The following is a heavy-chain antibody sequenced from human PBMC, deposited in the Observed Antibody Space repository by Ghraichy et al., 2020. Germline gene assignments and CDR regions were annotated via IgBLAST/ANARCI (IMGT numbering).Heavy chain of an antibody. D-gene: IGHD6-19*01. CDR3: ARGSVVAGTTGAGWFDP. CDR2: INHSGST. CDR1: GGSFSGYY. Sequence: SETLSLTCAVYGGSFSGYYWNWIRQPPGKGLEWIGEINHSGSTNYNPSLKSRVTISVDTSKNQFSLKLSSVTAADTAVFYCARGSVVAGTTGAGWFDPWGQGTLVTVSS. J-gene: IGHJ5*02. V-gene: IGHV4-34*01.